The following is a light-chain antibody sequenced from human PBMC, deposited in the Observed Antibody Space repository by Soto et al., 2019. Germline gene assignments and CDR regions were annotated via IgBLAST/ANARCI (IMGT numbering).Light chain of an antibody. V-gene: IGKV3-15*01. CDR3: QQYDNWPPWT. CDR2: GAS. CDR1: QSVSSN. Sequence: EVLMTQSPASLSVSPGERATLSCRASQSVSSNLAWYHQRPGQAPRLLIYGASTRATDIPARFSGSGSGTEFTLTISSLQSEDFGVYYCQQYDNWPPWTFGRGTKVEIK. J-gene: IGKJ1*01.